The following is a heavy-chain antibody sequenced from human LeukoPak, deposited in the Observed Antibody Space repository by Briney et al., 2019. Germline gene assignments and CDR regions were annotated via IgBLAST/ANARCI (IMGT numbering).Heavy chain of an antibody. CDR3: ARNISSGWYVDY. D-gene: IGHD6-19*01. Sequence: GGSLRLSCAVSGFTSSSYTMSWVRQAPGKGLEWVSAISGSGDSTSYADSVKGRFSVSRDNSKNTLHLQMNSLRAEDTALYYCARNISSGWYVDYWGQGTLVTVSS. CDR1: GFTSSSYT. V-gene: IGHV3-23*01. CDR2: ISGSGDST. J-gene: IGHJ4*02.